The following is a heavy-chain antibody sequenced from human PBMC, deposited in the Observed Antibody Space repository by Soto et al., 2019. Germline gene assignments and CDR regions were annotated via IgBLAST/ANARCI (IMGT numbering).Heavy chain of an antibody. J-gene: IGHJ5*02. CDR3: ARDLVELREIARGNWFYP. Sequence: GASVKVSCKASGYTFTSYAMHWVRQAPGQRLEWMGWINAGNGNTKYSQKFQGRVTITRDTSASTAYMELSSLRSEDTAVYYCARDLVELREIARGNWFYPWGQGTLVTVSS. CDR2: INAGNGNT. V-gene: IGHV1-3*01. CDR1: GYTFTSYA. D-gene: IGHD1-7*01.